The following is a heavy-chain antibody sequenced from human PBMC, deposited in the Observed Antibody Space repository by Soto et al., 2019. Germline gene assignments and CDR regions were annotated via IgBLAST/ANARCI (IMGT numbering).Heavy chain of an antibody. V-gene: IGHV4-34*01. CDR3: ARGSSRWLLTFDY. CDR2: INHSGST. Sequence: QVQLQQWGAGLLKPSETLSLTCAVYGGSLSGYYWSWIRQPPGKGLEWIGEINHSGSTNYNPSLKSQFTISVDSSKNHSSLQRSPVTHADTAVYYCARGSSRWLLTFDYWGQGTLVTGSS. D-gene: IGHD5-12*01. J-gene: IGHJ4*02. CDR1: GGSLSGYY.